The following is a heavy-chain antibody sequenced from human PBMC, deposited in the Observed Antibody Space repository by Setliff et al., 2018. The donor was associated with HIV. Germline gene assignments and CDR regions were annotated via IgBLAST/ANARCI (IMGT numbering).Heavy chain of an antibody. D-gene: IGHD4-17*01. Sequence: ASVKVSCKASGYTFTSYGISWVRQAPGQGLEWMGWISAYNGNTNYAQKLQGRVTMTTDTSTSKAYMALRRLRSDDTAVYYCARCMGRPDVSDYGDYVDYWCQGTLVNVSS. CDR2: ISAYNGNT. J-gene: IGHJ4*02. CDR1: GYTFTSYG. V-gene: IGHV1-18*01. CDR3: ARCMGRPDVSDYGDYVDY.